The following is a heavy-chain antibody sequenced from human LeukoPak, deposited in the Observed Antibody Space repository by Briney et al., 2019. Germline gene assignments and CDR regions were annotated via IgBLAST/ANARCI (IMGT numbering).Heavy chain of an antibody. Sequence: VASVKVSCKASGYTFTSNYIHWVRQAPGQGLEWMGMIYPRDGSTSYAQKFQGRVTVTRDTSTSTVYMELSGLRSEDTAVYYCARDQEGFDYWGQGILVTVSS. CDR3: ARDQEGFDY. J-gene: IGHJ4*02. CDR1: GYTFTSNY. V-gene: IGHV1-46*01. CDR2: IYPRDGST.